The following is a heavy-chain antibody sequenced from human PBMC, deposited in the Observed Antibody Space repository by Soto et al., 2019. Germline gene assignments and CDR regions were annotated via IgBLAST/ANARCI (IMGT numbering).Heavy chain of an antibody. CDR3: SVDKVYCSGGGLDL. CDR2: IVVGSGNT. J-gene: IGHJ5*02. V-gene: IGHV1-58*01. CDR1: GITPTNPA. Sequence: PSGKPTSEASGITPTNPAVQWVRQARGQGLEWIGWIVVGSGNTNYAQKFQEKVTITRDMSTTTVYMEVISLTSEDKAVYYCSVDKVYCSGGGLDLWGQENRVTAYS. D-gene: IGHD2-15*01.